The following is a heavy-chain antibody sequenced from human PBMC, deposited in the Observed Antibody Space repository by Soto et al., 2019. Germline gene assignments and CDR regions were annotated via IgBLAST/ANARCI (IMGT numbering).Heavy chain of an antibody. CDR3: ARGREYGDYYLDY. J-gene: IGHJ4*02. CDR1: GGTFRNYA. Sequence: QLHLVQSGAEVKKPGSSVKVSCKASGGTFRNYAVNWARQAPGQGLEWMGGIIPIFGTANYAQKFQGRVAITADESTSTAYMELSSLRSDDTAVYYCARGREYGDYYLDYWGQGTLVTVSS. CDR2: IIPIFGTA. D-gene: IGHD4-17*01. V-gene: IGHV1-69*01.